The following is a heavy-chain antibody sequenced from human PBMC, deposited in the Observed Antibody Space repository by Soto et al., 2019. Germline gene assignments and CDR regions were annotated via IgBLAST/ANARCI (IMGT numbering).Heavy chain of an antibody. J-gene: IGHJ6*02. CDR3: ATQTISYTWGV. CDR2: LSRGDER. CDR1: GAPITTTKW. D-gene: IGHD3-16*01. V-gene: IGHV4-4*02. Sequence: QVQLQESGPGLVKPSETLSLTCTVSGAPITTTKWWAWVRLPPGKGLEWIGELSRGDERSSNPSLEGRFTMSLDKSNNHFSLKLTSVTAAETALYYCATQTISYTWGVWGRGTSVTVSS.